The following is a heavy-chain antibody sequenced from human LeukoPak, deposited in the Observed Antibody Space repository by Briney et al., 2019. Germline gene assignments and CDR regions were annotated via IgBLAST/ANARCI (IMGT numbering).Heavy chain of an antibody. CDR1: GFTFSSYA. CDR3: ARTGPIAAAGNWYFDL. J-gene: IGHJ2*01. D-gene: IGHD6-13*01. Sequence: QTGGSLRLSCAASGFTFSSYAMSWVRQAPGKGLEWVSAISGSGGSTYYADSVKGRFTISRDNSKNTLYLQMNSLRAEDTAVYYCARTGPIAAAGNWYFDLWGRGTLVTVSS. CDR2: ISGSGGST. V-gene: IGHV3-23*01.